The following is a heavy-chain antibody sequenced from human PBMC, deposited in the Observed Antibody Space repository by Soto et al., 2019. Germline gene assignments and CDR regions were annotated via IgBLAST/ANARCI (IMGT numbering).Heavy chain of an antibody. D-gene: IGHD1-1*01. CDR1: GGSISSYY. CDR2: IYYSGST. V-gene: IGHV4-59*01. J-gene: IGHJ4*02. Sequence: SETLSLTCTVSGGSISSYYWSWIRQPPGKGLEWIGYIYYSGSTNYNPSLKSRVTISVDTSKNQFSLKLSSVTAADTAVYYCARQTGTTSFLDYWGQGTLVTVS. CDR3: ARQTGTTSFLDY.